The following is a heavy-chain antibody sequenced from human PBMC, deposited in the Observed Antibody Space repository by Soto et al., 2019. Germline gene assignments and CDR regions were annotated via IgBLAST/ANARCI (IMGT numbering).Heavy chain of an antibody. V-gene: IGHV1-8*01. CDR2: MNPNSGNT. Sequence: ASVKVSCKASGYTFTSYDINWVRQATGQGLEWMGWMNPNSGNTGYAQKFQGRVTMTRNTSIGTAYMELSSLRSEDTAVYYCARGYCSGGSCYMDYYYGMDVWGQGTTVTVSS. CDR3: ARGYCSGGSCYMDYYYGMDV. J-gene: IGHJ6*02. CDR1: GYTFTSYD. D-gene: IGHD2-15*01.